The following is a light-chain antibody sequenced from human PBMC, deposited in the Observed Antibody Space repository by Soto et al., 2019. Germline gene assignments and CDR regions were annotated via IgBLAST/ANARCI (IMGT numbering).Light chain of an antibody. CDR1: QSISSW. V-gene: IGKV1-5*03. Sequence: DIQMTQSPSTLSASVGDRVTITGRASQSISSWLAWYQQKPGKAPKLLIYKASSLESGVPSRFSGSGSGTECPLTISSLKPDDFATYYCQQYNSYPYTFGQGTKLEIK. CDR2: KAS. J-gene: IGKJ2*01. CDR3: QQYNSYPYT.